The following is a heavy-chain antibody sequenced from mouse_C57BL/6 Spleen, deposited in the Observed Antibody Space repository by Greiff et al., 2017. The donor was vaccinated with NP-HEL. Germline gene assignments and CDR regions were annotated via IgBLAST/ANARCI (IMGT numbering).Heavy chain of an antibody. CDR3: TRIEKIVATYFDD. CDR2: TNPTNGRT. Sequence: VQLQQSGAELVKAGASVKMSCKASGYTFTSYWMHWVKQRLGQGLEWFAETNPTNGRTYYNEKFKSKATLTVDKSSSTAFLLLSGPTFEDSAVYYWTRIEKIVATYFDDRGEGTTLTVSS. V-gene: IGHV1S81*02. J-gene: IGHJ2*01. CDR1: GYTFTSYW. D-gene: IGHD1-1*01.